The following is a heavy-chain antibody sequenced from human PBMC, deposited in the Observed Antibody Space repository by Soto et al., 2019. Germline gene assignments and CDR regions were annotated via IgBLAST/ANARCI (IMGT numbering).Heavy chain of an antibody. Sequence: GASVKVSFKASGGTFSSYAISWVRQAPGQGLEWMGGIIPIFGTANYEQKFQGRVTITADKSTSTAYMELSSLRSEDTAVYYCASVYYYDSSGTLNWFDPWGQGTLVTVSS. D-gene: IGHD3-22*01. V-gene: IGHV1-69*06. CDR2: IIPIFGTA. CDR1: GGTFSSYA. J-gene: IGHJ5*02. CDR3: ASVYYYDSSGTLNWFDP.